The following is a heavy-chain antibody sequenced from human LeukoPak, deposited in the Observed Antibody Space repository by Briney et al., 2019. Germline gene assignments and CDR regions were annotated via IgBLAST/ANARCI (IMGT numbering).Heavy chain of an antibody. CDR1: GYSISSGYY. CDR3: ARGARGYSGYLNDY. Sequence: SETLSLTCTVSGYSISSGYYWGWIRQPPGKGLEWIGSIYQSGSTYYNPSLKSRVTISVDTSKNQFSLKLSSVTAADTAVYYCARGARGYSGYLNDYWGQGTLVTVSS. J-gene: IGHJ4*02. CDR2: IYQSGST. V-gene: IGHV4-38-2*02. D-gene: IGHD5-12*01.